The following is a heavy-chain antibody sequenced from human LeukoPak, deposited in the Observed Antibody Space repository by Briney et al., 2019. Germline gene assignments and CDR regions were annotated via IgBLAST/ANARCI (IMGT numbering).Heavy chain of an antibody. CDR2: ISWNRGSI. CDR3: AKAMVRVVISPYFDY. Sequence: GWSLRLTCAACGLTFDDYAMHWVRQAPGKGLEGVAGISWNRGSIGYADSLKGRVTISRDNAKNSLYLQMNCLRAEDMALYYCAKAMVRVVISPYFDYWGQGTLVSVSS. J-gene: IGHJ4*02. CDR1: GLTFDDYA. V-gene: IGHV3-9*03. D-gene: IGHD3-10*01.